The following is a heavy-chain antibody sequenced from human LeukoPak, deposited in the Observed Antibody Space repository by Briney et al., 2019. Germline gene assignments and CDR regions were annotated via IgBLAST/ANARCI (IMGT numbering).Heavy chain of an antibody. CDR1: GGSISSSRWY. V-gene: IGHV4-39*01. J-gene: IGHJ6*03. CDR2: IDKGGST. CDR3: ASPKDEYYYFMDV. D-gene: IGHD5-24*01. Sequence: SETLSLTCSVSGGSISSSRWYWGWVRQPPGKGLEWIGSIDKGGSTYYNPALKDRVTISADTSKNQFSLKLASVTVADTAVYYCASPKDEYYYFMDVWGKGTTVTVSS.